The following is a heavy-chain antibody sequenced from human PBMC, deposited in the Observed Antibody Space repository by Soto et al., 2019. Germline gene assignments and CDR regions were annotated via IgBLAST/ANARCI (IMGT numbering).Heavy chain of an antibody. CDR1: GYSFTSYW. CDR3: ARHRGRLRFLEGNKEEPRYYYYGMDV. D-gene: IGHD3-3*01. J-gene: IGHJ6*02. Sequence: EVQLVQSGAEVKKPGESLKISCKGSGYSFTSYWIGWVRQMPGKGLEWMGIIYPGDSDTRYSPSFQGQVTISADKSISTAYLQWSSLKASDTAMYYCARHRGRLRFLEGNKEEPRYYYYGMDVWGQGTTVTVSS. CDR2: IYPGDSDT. V-gene: IGHV5-51*01.